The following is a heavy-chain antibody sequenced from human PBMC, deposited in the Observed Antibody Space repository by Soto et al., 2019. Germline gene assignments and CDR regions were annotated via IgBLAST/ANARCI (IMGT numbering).Heavy chain of an antibody. CDR2: IYYSGNT. J-gene: IGHJ6*02. Sequence: SETLSLTCSVSGGSISSGYYYWSWIRQPPGKGLEWIRNIYYSGNTYYNPSLKSRLIISIDTSKKQFSLKVGSVNAADTAVYYGDSAALYGMDVWGQGTTVTVSS. V-gene: IGHV4-30-4*01. CDR1: GGSISSGYYY. CDR3: DSAALYGMDV. D-gene: IGHD1-26*01.